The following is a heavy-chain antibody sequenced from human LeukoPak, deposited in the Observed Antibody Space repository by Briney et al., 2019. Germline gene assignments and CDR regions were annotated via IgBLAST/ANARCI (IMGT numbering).Heavy chain of an antibody. CDR2: IYSGGST. CDR1: GFTVSSNY. J-gene: IGHJ6*03. V-gene: IGHV3-66*02. Sequence: GGSLRLSCAASGFTVSSNYMSWVRQAPGKGLEWVSVIYSGGSTYYADSVKGRFTISRDNSKNTLYLQMNSLRAEDTAVYYCAGAGPLLQRYYMDVWGKGTTVTVSS. CDR3: AGAGPLLQRYYMDV. D-gene: IGHD2-15*01.